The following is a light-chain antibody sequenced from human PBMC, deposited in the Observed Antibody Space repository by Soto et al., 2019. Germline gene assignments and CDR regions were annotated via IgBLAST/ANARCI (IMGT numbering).Light chain of an antibody. CDR2: AAS. J-gene: IGKJ1*01. V-gene: IGKV1-39*01. Sequence: DIQMTQSPSSLSASVGDRVTITCRASQSISSYLNWYQQKPGKAPKLLIYAASSLQSGVPSRFSGSGSXTDFTLTISSLQPEDFATYYCQQSYSTPRTFGQGTKV. CDR3: QQSYSTPRT. CDR1: QSISSY.